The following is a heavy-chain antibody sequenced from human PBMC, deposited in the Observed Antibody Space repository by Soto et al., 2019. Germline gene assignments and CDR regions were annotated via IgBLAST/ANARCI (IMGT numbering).Heavy chain of an antibody. CDR1: GFTFSSYS. D-gene: IGHD6-13*01. Sequence: GGSLRLSCAASGFTFSSYSMNWVRQAPGKGLEWVSYISSSSSTIYYADSVKGRFTISRDNAKNSLYLQMNSLRAEDTAVYYCARDISYSSSWYRPDWFDPWGQGTLVTVSS. CDR3: ARDISYSSSWYRPDWFDP. J-gene: IGHJ5*02. CDR2: ISSSSSTI. V-gene: IGHV3-48*01.